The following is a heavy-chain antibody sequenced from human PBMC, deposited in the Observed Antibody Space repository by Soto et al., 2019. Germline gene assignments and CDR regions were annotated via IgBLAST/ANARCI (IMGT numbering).Heavy chain of an antibody. CDR2: MWYDGTNK. CDR1: GFTFRIYS. J-gene: IGHJ6*02. V-gene: IGHV3-30*02. CDR3: AKDRGNDILTGYYSYYYYYGMDV. Sequence: GVSLRLSCAASGFTFRIYSMHWVRQSPGKGLEWVAVMWYDGTNKYYGESVKGRFTISRDNSGNTLYLQMNSLKAEDTAVYYCAKDRGNDILTGYYSYYYYYGMDVWGQGTTVTVSS. D-gene: IGHD3-9*01.